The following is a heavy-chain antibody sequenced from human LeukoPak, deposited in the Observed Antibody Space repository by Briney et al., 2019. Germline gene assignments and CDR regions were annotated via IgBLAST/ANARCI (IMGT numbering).Heavy chain of an antibody. CDR3: ARVYGVLGSRDQQLMH. D-gene: IGHD6-13*01. CDR1: GFSLSGYW. Sequence: GGSLRLSCAASGFSLSGYWMHWVRQAPGKGLVWVSRISPEGSGTTYADSVKGRFTISRDNAKNSLYLQMNGLRAEDTAVYYCARVYGVLGSRDQQLMHWGQGTLVTVSS. J-gene: IGHJ4*02. CDR2: ISPEGSGT. V-gene: IGHV3-74*01.